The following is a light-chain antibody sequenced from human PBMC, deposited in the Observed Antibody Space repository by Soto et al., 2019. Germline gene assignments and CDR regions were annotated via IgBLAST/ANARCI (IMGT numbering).Light chain of an antibody. Sequence: EILLTQSPVTLSVSPGARDTLSCRASQSLTSNLAWYQQRPGQAPRLLIYDTSTRATDVPARFSGSGSGTEFTLTIASLQSEDFAVYYCQQYNHWPRMLSFGGGTRVEL. CDR3: QQYNHWPRMLS. J-gene: IGKJ4*01. CDR2: DTS. V-gene: IGKV3-15*01. CDR1: QSLTSN.